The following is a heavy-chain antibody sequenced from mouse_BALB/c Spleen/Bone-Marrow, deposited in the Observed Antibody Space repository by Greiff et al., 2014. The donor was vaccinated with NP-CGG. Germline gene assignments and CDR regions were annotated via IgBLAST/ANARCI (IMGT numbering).Heavy chain of an antibody. CDR2: IWTGGGT. CDR3: VRGYYYGSSPFDY. Sequence: VQGVESGPGLVAPSQSLSITCTVSGFSLTSYDISWIRQPPGKGLEWLGVIWTGGGTNYNSAFMSRLSITKDNSKSQVFLKMNSLQTDDTAIYYCVRGYYYGSSPFDYWGQGTTLTVSS. D-gene: IGHD1-1*01. J-gene: IGHJ2*01. CDR1: GFSLTSYD. V-gene: IGHV2-9-2*01.